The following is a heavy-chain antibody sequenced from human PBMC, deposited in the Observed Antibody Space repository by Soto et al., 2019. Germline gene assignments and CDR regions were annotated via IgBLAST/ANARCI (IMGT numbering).Heavy chain of an antibody. D-gene: IGHD1-26*01. Sequence: EVQLVESGGGLVRPGGSLRLSCAASGFTFSYYWMHWVRPAPGKGLVWVSRIHSDGSSTTYADFVKGRFIISRDNARKTVDLLMYSVRVEDTAVYYCARGGRGAFDLWGQGTVVTVSS. CDR3: ARGGRGAFDL. J-gene: IGHJ3*01. CDR1: GFTFSYYW. V-gene: IGHV3-74*01. CDR2: IHSDGSST.